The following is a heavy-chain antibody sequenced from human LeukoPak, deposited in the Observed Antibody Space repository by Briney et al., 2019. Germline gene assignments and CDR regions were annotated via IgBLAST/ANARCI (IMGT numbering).Heavy chain of an antibody. V-gene: IGHV3-30-3*01. CDR1: GFTFSSYA. D-gene: IGHD6-13*01. Sequence: GGSLRLSCAASGFTFSSYAMHWVRQAPGKGLEWVAVISYDGSNKYYADSVKGRFTISRDNSKNTLYLQMNSLRAEDTAVYYCAMGIAAAGPFDYWGQGTLVTVSS. J-gene: IGHJ4*02. CDR3: AMGIAAAGPFDY. CDR2: ISYDGSNK.